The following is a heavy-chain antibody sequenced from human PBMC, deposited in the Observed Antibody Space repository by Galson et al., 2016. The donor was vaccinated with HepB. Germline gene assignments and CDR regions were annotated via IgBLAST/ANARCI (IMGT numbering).Heavy chain of an antibody. CDR2: IYPDASDS. J-gene: IGHJ3*02. CDR1: GYSFPTSW. CDR3: TRALELGDPFEI. D-gene: IGHD1-1*01. Sequence: QSGAEAKKPGESLTISCKGYGYSFPTSWIGWVRQMPGKGLEWKAIIYPDASDSRYSTSFQGQVTISADKSVSTAYLQWSSLKASDTAMYYCTRALELGDPFEIWGQGTRVTVSS. V-gene: IGHV5-51*01.